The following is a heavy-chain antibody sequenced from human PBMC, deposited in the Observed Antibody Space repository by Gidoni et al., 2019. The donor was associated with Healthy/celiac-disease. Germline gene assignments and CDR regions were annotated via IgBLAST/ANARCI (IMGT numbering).Heavy chain of an antibody. CDR1: GFSLRTSGVG. CDR3: AHSVRYSSSWYYFDY. CDR2: IYWNDDK. J-gene: IGHJ4*02. Sequence: QITLKESGPTLVKPTQTLTLTCPFSGFSLRTSGVGVGLIRQPPGKALEWLALIYWNDDKRYSPSLKSRLTITKDTSKNQVVLTMTNMDPVDTATYYCAHSVRYSSSWYYFDYWGQGTLVTVSS. V-gene: IGHV2-5*01. D-gene: IGHD6-13*01.